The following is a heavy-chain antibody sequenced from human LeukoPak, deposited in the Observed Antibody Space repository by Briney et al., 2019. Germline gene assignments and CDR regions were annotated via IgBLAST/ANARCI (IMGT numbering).Heavy chain of an antibody. CDR2: MYYTGST. D-gene: IGHD6-13*01. CDR1: GGSISSYC. Sequence: SETLSLTCTVSGGSISSYCWSWIRQPPGKGLEWIGYMYYTGSTNYNPSLESRVTISVDRSKNQFSLKLSSVTAADTALYYCARDRRTSSTPNDAFDIWGQGTLVTVSS. J-gene: IGHJ3*02. CDR3: ARDRRTSSTPNDAFDI. V-gene: IGHV4-59*01.